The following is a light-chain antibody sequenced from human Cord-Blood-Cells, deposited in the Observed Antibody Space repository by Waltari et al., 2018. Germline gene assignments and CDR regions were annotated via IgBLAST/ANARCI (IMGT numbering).Light chain of an antibody. Sequence: DIQMTQPPSSLSSSVGDRVTITRRASQSISSDLNWDQQKPGKAPKPLIYAASSLQSGVPSRLSGSGSGTDFTLTISSLQPEDFATYYCQQSYSTPLTVGGGTKGEIK. CDR2: AAS. CDR3: QQSYSTPLT. V-gene: IGKV1-39*01. J-gene: IGKJ4*01. CDR1: QSISSD.